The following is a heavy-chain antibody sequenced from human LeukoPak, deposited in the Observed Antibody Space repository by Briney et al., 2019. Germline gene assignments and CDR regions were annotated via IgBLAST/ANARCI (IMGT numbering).Heavy chain of an antibody. CDR3: ARDATPVTTEFDY. D-gene: IGHD4-17*01. CDR2: INPASGST. V-gene: IGHV1-2*02. Sequence: ASVKVSCKASGYTFTGYYLHWVRQAPGQGPEWMGWINPASGSTIYAQKFEGRVTMTRDTSINTAYMELSWLRSDDTAVYYCARDATPVTTEFDYWGQGTLVTVSS. J-gene: IGHJ4*02. CDR1: GYTFTGYY.